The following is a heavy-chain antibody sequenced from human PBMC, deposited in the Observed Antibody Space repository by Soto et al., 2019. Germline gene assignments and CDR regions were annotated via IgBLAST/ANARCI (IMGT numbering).Heavy chain of an antibody. CDR2: ISSNGGST. D-gene: IGHD6-19*01. J-gene: IGHJ6*02. Sequence: GGSLRLSCSASGFTFSSYAMHWVRQAPGKGLEYVSAISSNGGSTYYADSVKGRFTISRDNSKNTLYLQMSSLRAEDTAVYYCVKGLRGNSGWQRIHHYYYGMDVWGQGTTVTVSS. CDR3: VKGLRGNSGWQRIHHYYYGMDV. CDR1: GFTFSSYA. V-gene: IGHV3-64D*06.